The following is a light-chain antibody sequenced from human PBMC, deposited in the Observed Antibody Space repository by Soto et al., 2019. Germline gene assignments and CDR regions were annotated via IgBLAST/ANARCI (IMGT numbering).Light chain of an antibody. J-gene: IGKJ2*01. CDR3: QQYGSSPPYT. V-gene: IGKV3-20*01. CDR1: QSVNNNY. CDR2: GSS. Sequence: EVVLTQSPGTLSLSPGERATLSCRASQSVNNNYVAWYQQKPGQAPRLLIFGSSDRATGIPDRFSGSGSGTDFTLTISRLEPEEFAVYYCQQYGSSPPYTFGQGTKLVIK.